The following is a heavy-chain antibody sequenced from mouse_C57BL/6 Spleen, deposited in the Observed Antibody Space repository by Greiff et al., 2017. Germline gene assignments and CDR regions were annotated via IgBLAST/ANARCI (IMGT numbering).Heavy chain of an antibody. CDR3: TRENYSGENYARDY. V-gene: IGHV5-9-1*02. D-gene: IGHD1-1*01. Sequence: EVQLVESGEGLVKPGGSLKLSCAASGFTFSSYAMSWVRQTPEQRLEWVAYIRSGGDYIYYADTVKGLFTSARDNARNTLYLQMSSLKSEDTAMYYCTRENYSGENYARDYWGQGTSVTVSS. CDR2: IRSGGDYI. J-gene: IGHJ4*01. CDR1: GFTFSSYA.